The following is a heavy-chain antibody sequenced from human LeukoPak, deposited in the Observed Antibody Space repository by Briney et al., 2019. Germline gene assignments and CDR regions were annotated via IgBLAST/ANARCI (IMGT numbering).Heavy chain of an antibody. Sequence: SQTLSLTCAVSGGSISSGGYYRSWIRQPPGKGLEWIGYIYYSGSTNYNPSLKSRVTISVDTSKNQFSLKLSSVTAADTAVYYCAGEDTAMVTIDYWGQGTLVTVSS. V-gene: IGHV4-61*08. CDR1: GGSISSGGYY. CDR3: AGEDTAMVTIDY. J-gene: IGHJ4*02. CDR2: IYYSGST. D-gene: IGHD5-18*01.